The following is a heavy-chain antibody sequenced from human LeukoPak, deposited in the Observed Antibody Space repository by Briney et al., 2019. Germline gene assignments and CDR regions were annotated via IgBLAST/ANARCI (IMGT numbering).Heavy chain of an antibody. V-gene: IGHV1-46*01. D-gene: IGHD6-19*01. CDR2: INPSGGST. CDR1: GYTFTSYY. CDR3: ARDENSSGWIDY. Sequence: ASVKVSCKASGYTFTSYYMHWVRQAPGQGLEWMGMINPSGGSTSYAQKFQGRVTVTRDTSTSTVYMELSSLRSEDTAVYYCARDENSSGWIDYWGQGTLVTVSS. J-gene: IGHJ4*02.